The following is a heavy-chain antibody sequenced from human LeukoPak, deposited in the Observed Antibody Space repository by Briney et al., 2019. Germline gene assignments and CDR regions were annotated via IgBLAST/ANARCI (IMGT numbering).Heavy chain of an antibody. D-gene: IGHD2-15*01. CDR1: GFDVSNHY. V-gene: IGHV3-53*01. CDR3: ARMLFCSGGSCQDH. Sequence: GGSLRLSCAASGFDVSNHYLNWVRQAPGKGLEWVSIIQSAGNTYYADSVKGRFTISRDDSKNTLYLQMNSLRVEDTAIYYCARMLFCSGGSCQDHWGQGTRVTVSS. CDR2: IQSAGNT. J-gene: IGHJ4*02.